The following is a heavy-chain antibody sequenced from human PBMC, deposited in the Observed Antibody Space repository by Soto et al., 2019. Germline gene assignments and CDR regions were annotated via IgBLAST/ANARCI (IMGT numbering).Heavy chain of an antibody. CDR3: AKGQGELLAERDWFDP. Sequence: EVQLLESGGGLVQPGGSLRLSCAASGFTFSSYAMSWVRQAPGKGLEGVSVISGSGGSTYYADAGKGRFTISRDNSKNTLYLQMNSLRAEDTALYYCAKGQGELLAERDWFDPWGQGTLVTVSS. D-gene: IGHD1-26*01. V-gene: IGHV3-23*01. CDR1: GFTFSSYA. J-gene: IGHJ5*02. CDR2: ISGSGGST.